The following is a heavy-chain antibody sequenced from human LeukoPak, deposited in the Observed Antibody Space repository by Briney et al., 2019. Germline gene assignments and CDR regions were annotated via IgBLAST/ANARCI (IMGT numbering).Heavy chain of an antibody. CDR3: ARWDYAPTNWYFDL. D-gene: IGHD1-7*01. V-gene: IGHV3-21*01. Sequence: GGSLRLSCAASGFTFSSYSMNWVRQAPGKGLEWVSSISSSSSYIYYADSVKGRFTISRDNAKNSLYLQMNSLRAEGTAVYYCARWDYAPTNWYFDLWGRGTLVTVSS. CDR1: GFTFSSYS. J-gene: IGHJ2*01. CDR2: ISSSSSYI.